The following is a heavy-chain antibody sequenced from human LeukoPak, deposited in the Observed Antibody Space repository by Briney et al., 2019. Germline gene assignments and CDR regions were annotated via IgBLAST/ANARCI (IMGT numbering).Heavy chain of an antibody. Sequence: PGRSLRLSCAASGFTFSSYGMHWVRQAPGKGLEWVAFIRYDGSNKYYADSVKGRFTISRDNSKNTLYLQMNSLRAEDTAVYYCAKDRGYYDSSGYDGFEYWGQGTLVTVSS. CDR1: GFTFSSYG. V-gene: IGHV3-30*02. CDR2: IRYDGSNK. CDR3: AKDRGYYDSSGYDGFEY. J-gene: IGHJ4*02. D-gene: IGHD3-22*01.